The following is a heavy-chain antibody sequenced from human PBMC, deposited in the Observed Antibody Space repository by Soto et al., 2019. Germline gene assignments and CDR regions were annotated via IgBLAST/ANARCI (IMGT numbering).Heavy chain of an antibody. CDR1: GFTFSSYA. Sequence: GGSLRLSCAASGFTFSSYAMSWVRQAPGKGLEWVSGIDGSGRNTYYADSVKGRFTISRDNSKNTLSVQMNGLRVEDTALYYCAKDGGSVCSGGTCYFQAPDYWGQGTLVTVSS. CDR3: AKDGGSVCSGGTCYFQAPDY. D-gene: IGHD2-15*01. V-gene: IGHV3-23*01. J-gene: IGHJ4*02. CDR2: IDGSGRNT.